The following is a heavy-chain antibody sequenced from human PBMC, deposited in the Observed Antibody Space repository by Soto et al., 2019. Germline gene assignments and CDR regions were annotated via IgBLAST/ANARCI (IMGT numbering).Heavy chain of an antibody. CDR2: IIPIFGTA. V-gene: IGHV1-69*13. CDR3: MAKSYTLNVDY. Sequence: GASVKVSCKASGGTFSSYAISWVRQAPGQGLEWMGGIIPIFGTANYAQKFQVRVTITADESTSTAYMELNSLKTEDTAVYYCMAKSYTLNVDYWGRGTLVTVSS. D-gene: IGHD3-16*01. CDR1: GGTFSSYA. J-gene: IGHJ4*02.